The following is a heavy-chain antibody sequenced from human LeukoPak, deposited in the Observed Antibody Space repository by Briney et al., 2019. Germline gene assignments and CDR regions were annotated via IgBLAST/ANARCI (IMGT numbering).Heavy chain of an antibody. D-gene: IGHD2-15*01. Sequence: PGGSLRLSCAASGFTFSNYGMHWVRQAPGKGLEWVAFIQYDGSNKYYADSVKGRFTISRDNSKNTLYLQMSSLRAEDMALYYCANRYCSGGSCHRDYWGQGTLVTVSS. CDR2: IQYDGSNK. CDR1: GFTFSNYG. J-gene: IGHJ4*02. CDR3: ANRYCSGGSCHRDY. V-gene: IGHV3-30*02.